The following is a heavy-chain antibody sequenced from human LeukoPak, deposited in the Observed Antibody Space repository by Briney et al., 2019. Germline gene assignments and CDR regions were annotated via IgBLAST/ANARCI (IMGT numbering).Heavy chain of an antibody. CDR2: IKEDGSVK. J-gene: IGHJ5*02. Sequence: GGSVRLSCAASGFTFSNYWMSWVRQTPEKGLEWVANIKEDGSVKYYVDSVKGRFTISRDNAKNSLYLHMNSLRVEDRAVYYCARGSGWLDPWGQGTLVTVFS. D-gene: IGHD1-26*01. V-gene: IGHV3-7*05. CDR3: ARGSGWLDP. CDR1: GFTFSNYW.